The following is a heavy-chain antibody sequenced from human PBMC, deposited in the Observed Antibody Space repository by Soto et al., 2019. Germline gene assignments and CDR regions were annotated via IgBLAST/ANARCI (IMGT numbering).Heavy chain of an antibody. V-gene: IGHV4-39*01. CDR2: IYYSGST. CDR3: ARLVYSYARWFDP. Sequence: SETLSLTCTVSGGSISSSIYYWGWIRQPPGKGLEWIGSIYYSGSTYYNPSLKSRVTISVGTSKNQFSLKLSSVTAADTAVYYCARLVYSYARWFDPWGQGTLVTVSS. J-gene: IGHJ5*02. CDR1: GGSISSSIYY. D-gene: IGHD5-18*01.